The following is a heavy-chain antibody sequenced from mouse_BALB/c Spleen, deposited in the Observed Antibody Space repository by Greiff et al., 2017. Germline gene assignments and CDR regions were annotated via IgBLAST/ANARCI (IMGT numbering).Heavy chain of an antibody. V-gene: IGHV1S132*01. CDR3: ARSRGTDY. CDR1: GYTFTSYW. Sequence: QVQLKESGAELVKPGASVKLSCKTSGYTFTSYWIQWVKQRPGQGLGWIGEIFPGTGTTYYNEKFKGKATLTIDTSSSTAYMQLSSLTSEDPAVYFCARSRGTDYWGQGTTLPVAS. D-gene: IGHD2-14*01. J-gene: IGHJ2*01. CDR2: IFPGTGTT.